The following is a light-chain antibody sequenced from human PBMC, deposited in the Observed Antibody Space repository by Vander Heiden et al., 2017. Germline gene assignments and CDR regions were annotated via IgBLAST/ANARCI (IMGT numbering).Light chain of an antibody. Sequence: DIVMTQSPASLAVSLAGSATINCKSSQSVLYSSNNKNYLAWYQQKPGQPPKLLIYWASTRESGVPDRFSGSGSGTDFTLTISSLQAEDVAVYYCQQYYSTPPAFGQGTKVEIK. J-gene: IGKJ1*01. CDR3: QQYYSTPPA. CDR2: WAS. CDR1: QSVLYSSNNKNY. V-gene: IGKV4-1*01.